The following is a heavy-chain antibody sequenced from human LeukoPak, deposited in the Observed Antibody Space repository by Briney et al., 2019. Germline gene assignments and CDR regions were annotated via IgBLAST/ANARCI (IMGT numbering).Heavy chain of an antibody. CDR2: ISGSSGST. V-gene: IGHV3-23*01. Sequence: GGSLRLSCAASGFTFGIYAMSWVRQAPGQGLEWVSAISGSSGSTFYADSVKGRFTISRDNSKNTLYLQMDSLRAEDTAVYYCAKFKMYSTAWSIENWFDPWGQGTLVTVSS. CDR3: AKFKMYSTAWSIENWFDP. J-gene: IGHJ5*02. D-gene: IGHD6-19*01. CDR1: GFTFGIYA.